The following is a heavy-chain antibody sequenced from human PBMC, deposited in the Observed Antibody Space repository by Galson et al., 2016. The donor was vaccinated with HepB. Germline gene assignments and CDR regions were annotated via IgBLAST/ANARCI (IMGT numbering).Heavy chain of an antibody. Sequence: SLRLSCAASGFTVSDTYMSWVRQAPGKGLEWVSVVYTGGDTYYADSVKGRFTISRDNSKNTLSLQMNSLRAEDTAIYYCAKELNYWGQGTLVTVSS. V-gene: IGHV3-53*01. CDR3: AKELNY. CDR2: VYTGGDT. J-gene: IGHJ4*02. CDR1: GFTVSDTY.